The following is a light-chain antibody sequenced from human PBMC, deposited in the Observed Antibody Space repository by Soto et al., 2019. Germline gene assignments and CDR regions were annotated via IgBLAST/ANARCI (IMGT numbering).Light chain of an antibody. CDR1: SYDVGAYNY. V-gene: IGLV2-14*01. Sequence: QSALTQPASVSGSPGQSITISCTGTSYDVGAYNYVSWYQQHPGKAPKLMISEVSNRPSGISNRFSGSKSGNTASLTISGLQAEDEAHYYCNSYTIASTWVFGGGTKLTVL. CDR3: NSYTIASTWV. CDR2: EVS. J-gene: IGLJ3*02.